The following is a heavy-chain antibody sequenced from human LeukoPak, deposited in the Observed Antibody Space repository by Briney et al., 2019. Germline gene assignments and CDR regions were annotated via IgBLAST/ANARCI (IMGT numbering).Heavy chain of an antibody. D-gene: IGHD1-26*01. CDR3: AGEGGSGSSRPIDY. CDR2: IYYSRST. Sequence: PSETLSLTCTVSGGSISSYYWSWIRQPPGKGLKWIGYIYYSRSTNYNPSLKSRVTTSVDTSKDHCSLKVSSVTAADTAVYYCAGEGGSGSSRPIDYWRQGTLLTVSS. V-gene: IGHV4-59*12. J-gene: IGHJ4*02. CDR1: GGSISSYY.